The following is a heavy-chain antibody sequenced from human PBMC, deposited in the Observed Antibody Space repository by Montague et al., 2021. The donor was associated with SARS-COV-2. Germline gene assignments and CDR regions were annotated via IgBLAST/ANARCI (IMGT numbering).Heavy chain of an antibody. CDR2: IYYSGIT. D-gene: IGHD4-11*01. Sequence: SETLSLTCSVSGDSISNYSWSWIRQSPGKGLEWIGYIYYSGITNYNPSLTSRVTISVDTSKNQVSLKLTSVTAADTAVYYCARHLRVTTVTSHMYHYAMDVWGQGTTVTVSS. CDR3: ARHLRVTTVTSHMYHYAMDV. CDR1: GDSISNYS. V-gene: IGHV4-59*08. J-gene: IGHJ6*02.